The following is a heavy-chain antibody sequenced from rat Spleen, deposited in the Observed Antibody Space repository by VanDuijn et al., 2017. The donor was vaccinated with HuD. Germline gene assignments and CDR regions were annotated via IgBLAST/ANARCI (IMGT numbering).Heavy chain of an antibody. J-gene: IGHJ2*01. CDR2: FSYDGFTT. CDR3: TREGGLTTVATI. D-gene: IGHD1-8*01. CDR1: GFTFNNYG. Sequence: EVQLVESGGGLVQPGRSLKLSCAASGFTFNNYGMAWVRQAPTKGLEWVATFSYDGFTTYYRDSVRGRFTISSDDAKTTLYLQMNSLRSEDTATYYCTREGGLTTVATIWGQGVMVTVSS. V-gene: IGHV5-29*01.